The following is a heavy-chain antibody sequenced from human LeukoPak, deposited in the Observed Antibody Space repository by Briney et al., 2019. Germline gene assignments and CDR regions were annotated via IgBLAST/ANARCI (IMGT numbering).Heavy chain of an antibody. CDR2: INPSGSSA. V-gene: IGHV1-46*01. D-gene: IGHD1-26*01. J-gene: IGHJ5*02. Sequence: ASVKVSCKASGYSCTSYYMHWVRQAPGQGLEWMGFINPSGSSAAYAQKFQGRLTMTRDMFTSTDYMELTSLTSDDTAVYYCARDNSVGETAWWFDPWGQGTLVTVSS. CDR1: GYSCTSYY. CDR3: ARDNSVGETAWWFDP.